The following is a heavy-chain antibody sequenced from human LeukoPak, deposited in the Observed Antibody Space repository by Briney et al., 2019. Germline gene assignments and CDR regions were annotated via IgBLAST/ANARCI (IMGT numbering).Heavy chain of an antibody. V-gene: IGHV4-34*01. CDR3: ARTGATKRSWYFDL. CDR2: INHSGST. D-gene: IGHD5-24*01. J-gene: IGHJ2*01. CDR1: GGSFSGYY. Sequence: SETLSLTCAVYGGSFSGYYWSWIRQPPGKGLEWIGEINHSGSTNYNPSLKSRVTISVDTSKNQFSLKLSSVTAADTAVYYCARTGATKRSWYFDLWGRGTLVTVSS.